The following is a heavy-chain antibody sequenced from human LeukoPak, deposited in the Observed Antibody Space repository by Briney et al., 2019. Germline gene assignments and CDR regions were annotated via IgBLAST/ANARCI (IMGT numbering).Heavy chain of an antibody. CDR3: AREGTMTRSGSYDY. J-gene: IGHJ4*02. Sequence: PGGSLRLSCSASGFSFSNFWMAWVRQAPGKGLEWVTNISHDGSEKYCVDSVKGRFTISRDNAKNSLYLQMNSLRAEDTAVYYCAREGTMTRSGSYDYWGRGTLVTVSS. CDR1: GFSFSNFW. V-gene: IGHV3-7*05. D-gene: IGHD1-26*01. CDR2: ISHDGSEK.